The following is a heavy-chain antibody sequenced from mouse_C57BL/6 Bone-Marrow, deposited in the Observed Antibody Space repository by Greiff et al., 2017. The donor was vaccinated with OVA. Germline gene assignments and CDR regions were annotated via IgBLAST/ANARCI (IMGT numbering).Heavy chain of an antibody. D-gene: IGHD2-10*01. Sequence: EVQLQESEGGLVQPGSSMKLSCTASGFTFSDYYMAWVRQVPEKGLEWVANINYDGSSTYYLDSLKSRFIISRDNAKNILYLQMSSLKSEDTATYYCARRAYYHAMDYWGQGTSVTVSS. CDR2: INYDGSST. V-gene: IGHV5-16*01. CDR3: ARRAYYHAMDY. J-gene: IGHJ4*01. CDR1: GFTFSDYY.